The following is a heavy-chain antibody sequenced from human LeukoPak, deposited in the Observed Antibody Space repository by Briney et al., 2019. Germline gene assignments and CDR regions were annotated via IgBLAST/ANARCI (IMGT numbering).Heavy chain of an antibody. CDR3: ARVLYGDHGWYFDL. J-gene: IGHJ2*01. V-gene: IGHV4-59*01. D-gene: IGHD4-17*01. CDR1: GRFISSYY. Sequence: SETLSLTCPVSGRFISSYYWSWNRQPPGKGMEWIGYIYYSGSTNYNHSRKSRVTISVDTSKNQFSLKRSSVTAADTAVYYCARVLYGDHGWYFDLWGRGTLVTVSS. CDR2: IYYSGST.